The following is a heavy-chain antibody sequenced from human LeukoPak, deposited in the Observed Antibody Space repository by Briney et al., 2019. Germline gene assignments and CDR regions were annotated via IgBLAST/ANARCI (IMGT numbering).Heavy chain of an antibody. V-gene: IGHV3-74*03. Sequence: PGGSLRLSCAASGFTFTNHWMHWVRQAPGKGLVWVSRINERGRDTMYADSVKGRFSISRDNAKNTVNLQMNSLRAEDTAVYYCARADCSSSTCYLRRSWFDPWGQGTLVTVSS. CDR1: GFTFTNHW. D-gene: IGHD2-2*01. CDR2: INERGRDT. CDR3: ARADCSSSTCYLRRSWFDP. J-gene: IGHJ5*02.